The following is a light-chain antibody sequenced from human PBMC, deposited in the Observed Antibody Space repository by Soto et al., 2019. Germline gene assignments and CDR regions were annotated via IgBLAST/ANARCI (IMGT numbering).Light chain of an antibody. CDR2: EVS. Sequence: QSALTQPASVSGSPGQSITISCTGTSSDVGTYNLVSWHQQHPGKAPKLMIYEVSKRPSGVSTRFSGSKSGNTASLTIPGLQADDEADYYCCSYARSTSYVSGTGTNVHVL. V-gene: IGLV2-23*02. CDR1: SSDVGTYNL. J-gene: IGLJ1*01. CDR3: CSYARSTSYV.